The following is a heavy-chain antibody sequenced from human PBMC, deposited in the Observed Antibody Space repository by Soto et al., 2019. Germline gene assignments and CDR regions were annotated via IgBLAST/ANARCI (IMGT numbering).Heavy chain of an antibody. Sequence: SVKVSCKASGGTFSSYAISWVRQAPGQGLEWMGGIIPIFGTANYAQKFQGRVTITADESTSTAYMELSSLRSEDTAVYYCARGYCSGGSCYDFGYWGQGTLVTVSS. D-gene: IGHD2-15*01. J-gene: IGHJ4*02. V-gene: IGHV1-69*13. CDR1: GGTFSSYA. CDR2: IIPIFGTA. CDR3: ARGYCSGGSCYDFGY.